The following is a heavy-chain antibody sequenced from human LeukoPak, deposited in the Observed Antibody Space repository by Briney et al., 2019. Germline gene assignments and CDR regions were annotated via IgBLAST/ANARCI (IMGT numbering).Heavy chain of an antibody. CDR1: GYTFTSYG. J-gene: IGHJ4*02. D-gene: IGHD3-22*01. Sequence: ASVKVSCKASGYTFTSYGISWVRQAPGQGLEWMGWISAYNGNTNYAQKLQGRVTMTTDTSTSTAYMELRSLRSDDTAVYYCAGVTYYYDSSGYLQVGYFDYWGQGTLVTVSS. CDR3: AGVTYYYDSSGYLQVGYFDY. V-gene: IGHV1-18*01. CDR2: ISAYNGNT.